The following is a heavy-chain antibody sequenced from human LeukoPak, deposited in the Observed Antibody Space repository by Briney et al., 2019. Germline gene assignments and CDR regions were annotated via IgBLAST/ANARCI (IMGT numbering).Heavy chain of an antibody. CDR2: ISSSSSYI. J-gene: IGHJ4*02. CDR1: GFTFSTYS. CDR3: AKDMFFSAVAPLFDS. D-gene: IGHD6-19*01. V-gene: IGHV3-21*04. Sequence: GGSLRLSCAASGFTFSTYSMNWVRQAPGKGLEWVSSISSSSSYIYYADSVKGRFTISRDNAKNSLYLQMNSLRAEDTALYYCAKDMFFSAVAPLFDSWGQGTLVTVSS.